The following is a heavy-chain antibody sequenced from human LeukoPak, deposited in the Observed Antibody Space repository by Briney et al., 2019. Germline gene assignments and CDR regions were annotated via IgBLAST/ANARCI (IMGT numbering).Heavy chain of an antibody. V-gene: IGHV3-21*01. Sequence: GGSLRLACAASGFTFSSYSMNWVRQAPGKGLEWVSSISSSSSYIYYADSVKGRFTISRDNAKNSLYLQMNSLRAEDTAVYYCAREVYDILTGPWYFDLWGRGTLVTVSS. CDR2: ISSSSSYI. J-gene: IGHJ2*01. CDR1: GFTFSSYS. D-gene: IGHD3-9*01. CDR3: AREVYDILTGPWYFDL.